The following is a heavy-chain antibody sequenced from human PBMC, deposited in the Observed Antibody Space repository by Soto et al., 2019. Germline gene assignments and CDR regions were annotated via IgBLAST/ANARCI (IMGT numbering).Heavy chain of an antibody. Sequence: PGGSLRLSCATSGFTFSNYAMHWVRQAPGKGPEWVAAISYDGRNKYYADSVKGRFTISRDNSKNTLDLQMNSLRAEDTAVYYCANEFEILGSGWKRVFDSRGQGTLVTVSS. CDR1: GFTFSNYA. CDR3: ANEFEILGSGWKRVFDS. CDR2: ISYDGRNK. D-gene: IGHD6-19*01. J-gene: IGHJ5*01. V-gene: IGHV3-30*18.